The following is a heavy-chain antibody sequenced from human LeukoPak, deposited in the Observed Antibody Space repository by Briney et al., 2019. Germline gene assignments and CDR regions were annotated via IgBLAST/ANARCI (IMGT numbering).Heavy chain of an antibody. CDR1: GYTFTSYD. Sequence: EASVKVSCKASGYTFTSYDINWVRQATGQGLEWMGWMNPNSGNTGYAQKFQGRVTITRNTSISTAYMELSSLRSEDTAVYYCARVRPYSSGSFVDAFDIWGQGTMVTVSS. V-gene: IGHV1-8*03. CDR2: MNPNSGNT. CDR3: ARVRPYSSGSFVDAFDI. J-gene: IGHJ3*02. D-gene: IGHD6-19*01.